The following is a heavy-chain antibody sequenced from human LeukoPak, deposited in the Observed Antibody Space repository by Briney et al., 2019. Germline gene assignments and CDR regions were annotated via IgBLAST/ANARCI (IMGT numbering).Heavy chain of an antibody. V-gene: IGHV4-38-2*01. D-gene: IGHD6-13*01. CDR2: IYHSGST. J-gene: IGHJ4*02. CDR3: ARALYSSSWYFDY. CDR1: GYSISSGYY. Sequence: SETLSLTCAVSGYSISSGYYWGWIRPPPGKGLEWIGIIYHSGSTYYNPSLKSRVIISVDTSKNQFSLRLSSVRAADTAIYYCARALYSSSWYFDYWGQGTLVTVSS.